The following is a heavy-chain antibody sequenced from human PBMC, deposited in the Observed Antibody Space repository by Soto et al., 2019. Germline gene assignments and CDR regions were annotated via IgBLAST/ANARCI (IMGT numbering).Heavy chain of an antibody. D-gene: IGHD6-13*01. CDR3: ALIAAAGSLDY. CDR1: GYTFTSYG. V-gene: IGHV1-18*01. J-gene: IGHJ4*02. CDR2: ISAYNGNT. Sequence: GASVKVSCKASGYTFTSYGIIWVRQAPGQGLEWMGWISAYNGNTNYAQKLQGRVTMTTDTSTSTAYMELRSLRSDDTAVYYCALIAAAGSLDYWGQGTLVTVSS.